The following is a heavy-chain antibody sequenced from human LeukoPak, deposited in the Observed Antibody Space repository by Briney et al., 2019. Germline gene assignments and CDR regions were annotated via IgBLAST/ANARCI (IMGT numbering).Heavy chain of an antibody. V-gene: IGHV4-59*11. D-gene: IGHD2-15*01. Sequence: SETLSLTCTVSGGSISSHYWSWIRQPPGKGLGWMGYIYYSGSTNYNPSLKSRVTISVDTSKNQFSLKLSSVTAADTAVYYCARKTSGQNWFDPWGQGTLVTVSS. CDR2: IYYSGST. CDR3: ARKTSGQNWFDP. J-gene: IGHJ5*02. CDR1: GGSISSHY.